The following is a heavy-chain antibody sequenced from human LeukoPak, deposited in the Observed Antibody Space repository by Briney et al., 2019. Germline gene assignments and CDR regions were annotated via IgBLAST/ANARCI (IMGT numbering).Heavy chain of an antibody. V-gene: IGHV3-30*03. D-gene: IGHD1-7*01. CDR2: ISYDGSNK. J-gene: IGHJ4*02. Sequence: GGSLRLSCAASGFTFSSYGMHWVRQAPGKGLEWVAVISYDGSNKYYADSVKGRFTISRDNSKNTLYLQMNSLRTEDTAVYYCAGGDWNFHFDYWGQGTLVTVSS. CDR1: GFTFSSYG. CDR3: AGGDWNFHFDY.